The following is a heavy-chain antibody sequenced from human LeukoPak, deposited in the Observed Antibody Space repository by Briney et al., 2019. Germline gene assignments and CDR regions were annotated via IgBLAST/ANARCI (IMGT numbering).Heavy chain of an antibody. D-gene: IGHD2-21*02. J-gene: IGHJ4*02. Sequence: ASVKVSSKASGYTFTSYGISWVRHAPGQGLEWMGWISAYNGNTNYAQKFQGRVTMTRDTSISTAYMELSRLRSDDTAVYYCARDRIPYCGGDCPNDYWGQGTLVTVSS. CDR1: GYTFTSYG. CDR2: ISAYNGNT. CDR3: ARDRIPYCGGDCPNDY. V-gene: IGHV1-18*01.